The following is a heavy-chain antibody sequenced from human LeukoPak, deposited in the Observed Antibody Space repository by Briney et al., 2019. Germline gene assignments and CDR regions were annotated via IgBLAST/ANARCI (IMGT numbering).Heavy chain of an antibody. J-gene: IGHJ3*02. CDR3: ASHRTREEPGPLDI. CDR2: IYNSGST. D-gene: IGHD1-26*01. Sequence: PSDTLSLTCTVSGGSISSYYWRWLRQPPGKGLEWIGYIYNSGSTNFHPSLKSRVTMSIDTSKNQFSLKVSSVTAADTAVYYCASHRTREEPGPLDIWGQGTMVTVSS. CDR1: GGSISSYY. V-gene: IGHV4-59*07.